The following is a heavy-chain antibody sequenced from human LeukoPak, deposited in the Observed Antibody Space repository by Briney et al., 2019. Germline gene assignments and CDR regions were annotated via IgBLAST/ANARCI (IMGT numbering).Heavy chain of an antibody. Sequence: SVKVSCKASGGTFSSYAISWVRQAPGQGLEWMGGIIPIFGTANYAQKFQGRVTITADESTSTAYMELSSLRSEDTAVYYCARARTDLEFGDLAYAFEIWGQGTMVTVSS. J-gene: IGHJ3*02. CDR1: GGTFSSYA. CDR3: ARARTDLEFGDLAYAFEI. V-gene: IGHV1-69*13. CDR2: IIPIFGTA. D-gene: IGHD3-16*01.